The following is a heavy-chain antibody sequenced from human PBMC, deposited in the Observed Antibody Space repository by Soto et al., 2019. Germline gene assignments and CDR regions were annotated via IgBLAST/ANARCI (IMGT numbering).Heavy chain of an antibody. CDR3: ARGEDGIDF. V-gene: IGHV3-13*01. J-gene: IGHJ4*02. CDR2: IGSAGDT. CDR1: GFTLSNYD. D-gene: IGHD4-17*01. Sequence: GESLKISCAASGFTLSNYDMHWVRQVTGKGLEWVSSIGSAGDTYYPGSVKGRFAISRESAENSLFLQMSSLRAGDTAIYYCARGEDGIDFWGQGTLVTVSS.